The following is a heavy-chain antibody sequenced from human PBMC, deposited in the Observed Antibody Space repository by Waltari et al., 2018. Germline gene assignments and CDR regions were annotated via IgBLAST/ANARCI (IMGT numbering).Heavy chain of an antibody. CDR1: GGSISSSSYY. CDR3: ARELYDFWSGQRTRFDP. J-gene: IGHJ5*02. CDR2: IYYSGST. D-gene: IGHD3-3*01. V-gene: IGHV4-39*02. Sequence: QLQLQESGPGLVKPSETLSLTCTVSGGSISSSSYYWGWIRQPPGKGLEWIGSIYYSGSTDYNPSLKSRVTISVDTSKNQFSLRLSFVTSADTAVYYCARELYDFWSGQRTRFDPWGQGTLVTVSS.